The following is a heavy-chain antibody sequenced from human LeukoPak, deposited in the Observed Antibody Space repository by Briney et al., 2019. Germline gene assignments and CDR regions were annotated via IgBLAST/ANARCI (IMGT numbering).Heavy chain of an antibody. CDR2: INPNSGGT. J-gene: IGHJ5*02. CDR3: ARDPSYYGSGRVVNWFDP. D-gene: IGHD3-10*01. CDR1: GYTFTGYY. V-gene: IGHV1-2*06. Sequence: ASVKVSCKASGYTFTGYYMHWVRQAPGQGLEWMGRINPNSGGTNYAQKFQGRVTMTRDTSISTAYMELSRLRSDDTAVYYCARDPSYYGSGRVVNWFDPWGQGALVTASS.